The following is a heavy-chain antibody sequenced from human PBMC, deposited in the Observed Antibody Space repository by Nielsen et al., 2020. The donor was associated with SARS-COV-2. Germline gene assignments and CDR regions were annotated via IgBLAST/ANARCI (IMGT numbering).Heavy chain of an antibody. CDR2: IYYSGST. J-gene: IGHJ6*02. D-gene: IGHD1-7*01. CDR1: GGSISSSSYY. CDR3: ARETAGTTESYSYNYAMDV. V-gene: IGHV4-39*07. Sequence: GSLRLSCTVSGGSISSSSYYWGWIRQPPGKGLEWIGSIYYSGSTYYNPSLKSRVTISVDTSKNQFSLRLSSVTAADTAVYYCARETAGTTESYSYNYAMDVWGQGTTVTVS.